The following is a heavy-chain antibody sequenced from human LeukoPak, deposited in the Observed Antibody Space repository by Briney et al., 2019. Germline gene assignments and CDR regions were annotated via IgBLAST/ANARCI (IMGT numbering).Heavy chain of an antibody. D-gene: IGHD6-13*01. J-gene: IGHJ4*02. CDR1: GGTFSSYA. CDR2: IIPIFGTA. V-gene: IGHV1-69*13. CDR3: ASYIAAAGTLYYFDY. Sequence: SVKVSCKASGGTFSSYAISWVRQAPGQGLEWMGGIIPIFGTANYAQKFQGRVTITADESTSTAYMELSSLRSEDTAVYYCASYIAAAGTLYYFDYWGQGTLVTVSS.